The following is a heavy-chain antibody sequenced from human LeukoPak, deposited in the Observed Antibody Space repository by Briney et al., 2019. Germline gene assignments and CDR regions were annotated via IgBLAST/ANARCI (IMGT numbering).Heavy chain of an antibody. Sequence: PGGSLRLSCAASGFTFSSFAMNWVRQAPGKGLEWVSAISGGDGSTYYADSVKGRFTISRDNSKNTLFLQMNRLRAEDTAVYYCAKDGGSYWGAIDSWGQGTLVTVSS. CDR1: GFTFSSFA. CDR2: ISGGDGST. D-gene: IGHD1-26*01. V-gene: IGHV3-23*01. CDR3: AKDGGSYWGAIDS. J-gene: IGHJ4*02.